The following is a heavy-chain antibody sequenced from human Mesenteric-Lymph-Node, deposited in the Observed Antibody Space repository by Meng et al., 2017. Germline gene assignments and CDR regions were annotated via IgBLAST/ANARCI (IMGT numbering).Heavy chain of an antibody. V-gene: IGHV4-34*01. J-gene: IGHJ4*02. CDR1: CGSFSGYY. CDR2: INHSGST. D-gene: IGHD4-17*01. Sequence: QELLQQRGAGLLKPSGTLHVTRAVCCGSFSGYYWSWIRQPPGKGLEWIGEINHSGSTNYNPCLKSRVTISVDTSKNQFSLKLGSVTAADTAVDYCARGRGYGDYGSLYWGQGTLVTVSS. CDR3: ARGRGYGDYGSLY.